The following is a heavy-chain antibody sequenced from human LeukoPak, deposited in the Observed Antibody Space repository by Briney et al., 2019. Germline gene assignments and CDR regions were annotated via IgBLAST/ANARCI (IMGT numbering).Heavy chain of an antibody. J-gene: IGHJ4*02. D-gene: IGHD4-17*01. CDR3: APIFGDYSDFDS. CDR2: ITHHGGT. Sequence: PSETLSLTCAVYGVSFSNYFLSWVRQAPGKGLEWVGEITHHGGTNYNPSLKSRLTISVDTSKNQFSLRLTSVAAADTAVYYCAPIFGDYSDFDSWGQGTLVTVSS. CDR1: GVSFSNYF. V-gene: IGHV4-34*01.